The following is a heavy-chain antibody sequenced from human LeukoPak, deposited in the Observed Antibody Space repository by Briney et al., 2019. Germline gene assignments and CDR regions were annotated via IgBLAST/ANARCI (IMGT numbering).Heavy chain of an antibody. CDR3: ARDYYDSSGYPITFDY. J-gene: IGHJ4*02. CDR2: ISGYNGNT. D-gene: IGHD3-22*01. Sequence: ASVKVSCKTSGYTFTSYGIGWVRQAPGQGLEWMGWISGYNGNTNYAQKLQGRVTMTTDTSTSTAYMELRSLRSDDTAVYFCARDYYDSSGYPITFDYWGQGTLVTVSS. CDR1: GYTFTSYG. V-gene: IGHV1-18*01.